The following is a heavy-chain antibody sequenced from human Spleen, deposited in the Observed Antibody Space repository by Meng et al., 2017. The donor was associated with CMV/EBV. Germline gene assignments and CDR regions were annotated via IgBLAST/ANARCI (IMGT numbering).Heavy chain of an antibody. J-gene: IGHJ3*02. CDR2: INPSGGST. CDR1: GYSFTRYY. CDR3: ARGLGIGAFDI. Sequence: ASVKVSCKASGYSFTRYYIHWVRQAPGQGLEWMGIINPSGGSTNYAQKFQGRVTMTRDTSTSTVYLELSSLRSEDTAVYFCARGLGIGAFDIWAQGTMVTVSS. D-gene: IGHD7-27*01. V-gene: IGHV1-46*01.